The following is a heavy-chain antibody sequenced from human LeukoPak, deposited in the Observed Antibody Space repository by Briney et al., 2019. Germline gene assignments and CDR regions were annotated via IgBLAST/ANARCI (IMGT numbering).Heavy chain of an antibody. CDR3: AREYRYGSGTLGYYYGTDV. D-gene: IGHD3-10*01. J-gene: IGHJ6*02. CDR2: IYYSGST. Sequence: PSETLSLTCTVSGGSISSGGYYWSWIRQHPGKGLEWIGYIYYSGSTYYNPSLKSRVTISVDTSKNQFSLKLSSVTAADTAVYYCAREYRYGSGTLGYYYGTDVWGQGTTVTVSS. CDR1: GGSISSGGYY. V-gene: IGHV4-31*03.